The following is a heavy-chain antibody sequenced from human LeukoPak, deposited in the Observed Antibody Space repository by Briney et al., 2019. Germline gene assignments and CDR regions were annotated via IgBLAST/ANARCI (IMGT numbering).Heavy chain of an antibody. CDR1: GFTFRSYE. V-gene: IGHV3-48*03. J-gene: IGHJ4*02. D-gene: IGHD3-22*01. Sequence: PGGSLRLSCTASGFTFRSYEMIWVRQAAGKGLEWVAYINGGGSRMLYADYVKGRLTISRDDAKNSLYLQINSLRTEDTGVYSCARESDSGGYRFDYWGQGSLVTVSS. CDR3: ARESDSGGYRFDY. CDR2: INGGGSRM.